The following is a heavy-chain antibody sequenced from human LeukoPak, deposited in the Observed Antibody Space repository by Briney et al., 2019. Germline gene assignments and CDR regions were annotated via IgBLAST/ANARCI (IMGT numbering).Heavy chain of an antibody. CDR2: ISGSGGST. J-gene: IGHJ4*02. Sequence: SGGSLRLSCAASGFTFSSYGMSWVRQAPGKGLEWVSAISGSGGSTYYADSVKGRFTISRDNSKNTLYLQMNSLRAEDTAVYYCAKPPDYYDSSGYYDWGQGTLVTVSS. V-gene: IGHV3-23*01. CDR3: AKPPDYYDSSGYYD. CDR1: GFTFSSYG. D-gene: IGHD3-22*01.